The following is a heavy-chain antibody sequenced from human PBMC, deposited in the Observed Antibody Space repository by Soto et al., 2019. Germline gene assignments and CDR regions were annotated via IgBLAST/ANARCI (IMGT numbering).Heavy chain of an antibody. Sequence: PSETLSLTCTVSGGSISSGAYYWSWIRQHPGKGLEWIGYIYYSGSTYYNPSLKSRVTISVDTSKNQFSLKLSSVTAADTAAYYCAIYDSSGSRGFQHWGQGTLVTVSS. J-gene: IGHJ1*01. V-gene: IGHV4-31*03. CDR1: GGSISSGAYY. CDR2: IYYSGST. CDR3: AIYDSSGSRGFQH. D-gene: IGHD3-22*01.